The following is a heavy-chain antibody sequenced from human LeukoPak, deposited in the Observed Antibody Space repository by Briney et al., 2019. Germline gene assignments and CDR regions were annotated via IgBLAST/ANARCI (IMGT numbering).Heavy chain of an antibody. CDR2: ISGSGGST. J-gene: IGHJ4*02. V-gene: IGHV3-23*01. CDR3: ALSGSYWEYYFDY. D-gene: IGHD1-26*01. Sequence: PGGSLRLSCAASGFTFSSYAMSWFRQAPGKGLEWVSAISGSGGSTYYADSVKGRFTISRDNSKNTLYLQMNSLRAEDTAVYYCALSGSYWEYYFDYWGQGTLVTVSS. CDR1: GFTFSSYA.